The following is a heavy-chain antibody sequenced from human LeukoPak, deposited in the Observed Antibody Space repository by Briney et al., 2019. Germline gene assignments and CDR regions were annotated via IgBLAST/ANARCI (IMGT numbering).Heavy chain of an antibody. CDR1: GFSLTGHY. Sequence: ASVTVSCKGSGFSLTGHYMHWLRQAPGQGLEWMEWINGSSGDTNYAQKFQDRVIMTRDTSVNTVYMELSRLRSDDTATYYCARDFSWGPDLWGQGTLVIVSS. CDR3: ARDFSWGPDL. D-gene: IGHD7-27*01. V-gene: IGHV1-2*02. CDR2: INGSSGDT. J-gene: IGHJ5*02.